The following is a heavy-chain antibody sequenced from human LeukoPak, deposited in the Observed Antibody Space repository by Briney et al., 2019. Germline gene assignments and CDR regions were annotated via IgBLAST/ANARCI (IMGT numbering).Heavy chain of an antibody. D-gene: IGHD3-16*02. CDR3: ARDLPIPITFGGVIVPDAFDI. V-gene: IGHV3-21*01. J-gene: IGHJ3*02. Sequence: GGSLRLSCAASGFTFSSYSMNWVRQAQGKGLEWVSSISSSSSYIYYADSVKGRFTISRDNAKNSLYLQMNSLRAEDTAVYYCARDLPIPITFGGVIVPDAFDIWGQGTMVPVSS. CDR1: GFTFSSYS. CDR2: ISSSSSYI.